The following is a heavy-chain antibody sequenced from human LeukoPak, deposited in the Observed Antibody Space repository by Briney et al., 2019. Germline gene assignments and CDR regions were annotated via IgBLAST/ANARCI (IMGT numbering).Heavy chain of an antibody. CDR2: ISSSSSYI. Sequence: PGGSLRLSCAASGFTFSSYSMNWVRQAPGKGLEWVSSISSSSSYIYYADSVKGRFTISRDNAKNSLYLQMNSLRAEDTAVYYCASSHYDFWSGYLDYRGQGTLVTVSS. CDR3: ASSHYDFWSGYLDY. V-gene: IGHV3-21*01. J-gene: IGHJ4*02. D-gene: IGHD3-3*01. CDR1: GFTFSSYS.